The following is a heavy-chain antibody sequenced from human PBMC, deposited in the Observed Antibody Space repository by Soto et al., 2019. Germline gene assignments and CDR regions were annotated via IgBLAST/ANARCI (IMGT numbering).Heavy chain of an antibody. J-gene: IGHJ5*02. CDR1: GGSIRSSIYY. Sequence: SETLSLTCTVSGGSIRSSIYYWGWIRQPPGKGLEWIGTIYYSGTTYYNPSLRSRVTISVDTSKNHFSLKLTSVTAADTAVYYCASLPSVAGSGRFGPWGQGTLVTVS. V-gene: IGHV4-39*02. D-gene: IGHD3-10*01. CDR3: ASLPSVAGSGRFGP. CDR2: IYYSGTT.